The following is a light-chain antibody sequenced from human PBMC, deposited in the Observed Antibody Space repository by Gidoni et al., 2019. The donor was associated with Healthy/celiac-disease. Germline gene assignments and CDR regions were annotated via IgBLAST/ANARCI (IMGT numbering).Light chain of an antibody. CDR1: QRVSSY. J-gene: IGKJ1*01. CDR3: QQRSNSWT. Sequence: EIVLTQSPATLSLSPGERATLSCRASQRVSSYLAWYQQKPGQAPRLLIYAASNRATGIPARFSGSVSGTDFTLTISSLEPEDFAVYYCQQRSNSWTFGQGTKVEIK. V-gene: IGKV3-11*01. CDR2: AAS.